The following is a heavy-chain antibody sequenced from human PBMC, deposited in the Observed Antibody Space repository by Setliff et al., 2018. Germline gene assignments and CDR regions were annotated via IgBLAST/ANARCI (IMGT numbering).Heavy chain of an antibody. D-gene: IGHD2-8*01. J-gene: IGHJ3*02. V-gene: IGHV1-69*13. CDR2: IIPIFGTA. CDR1: GGTFSSYG. CDR3: ATFASYIVLMVYARSGAFDI. Sequence: GASVKVSCKASGGTFSSYGISWVRQAPGQGLEWMGGIIPIFGTANYAQKFQGRVTITADESTSTAYMELSSLRSEDTAVYYCATFASYIVLMVYARSGAFDIWG.